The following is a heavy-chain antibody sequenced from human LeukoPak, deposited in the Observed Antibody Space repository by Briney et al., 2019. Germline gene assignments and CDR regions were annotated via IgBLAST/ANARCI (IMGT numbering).Heavy chain of an antibody. D-gene: IGHD6-6*01. V-gene: IGHV4-38-2*02. J-gene: IGHJ4*02. CDR3: ARDKGQLGGLDY. CDR2: IYHSGST. Sequence: SETLSLTCTVSGYSISSGYYWGWIRQPPGKGLEWIGSIYHSGSTYYNPSLKSRVTISVDTSKNQFSLKLSSVTAADTAVYYCARDKGQLGGLDYWGQGTLVTVSS. CDR1: GYSISSGYY.